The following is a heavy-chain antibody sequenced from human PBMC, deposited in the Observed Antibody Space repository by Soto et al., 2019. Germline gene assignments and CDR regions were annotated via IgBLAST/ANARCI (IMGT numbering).Heavy chain of an antibody. Sequence: QVQLVESGGGVVQPGRSLRLSCAASGFIFSRYCMHWVRQAPGKGLEWVALISDDGSTKYYADSVKGRFTISRDNSKNPLYLQRTSLSAEETALYYWTGGDLTVAPSLFAPWGQGPLVTVSS. J-gene: IGHJ5*02. CDR1: GFIFSRYC. CDR2: ISDDGSTK. V-gene: IGHV3-30-3*01. D-gene: IGHD4-17*01. CDR3: TGGDLTVAPSLFAP.